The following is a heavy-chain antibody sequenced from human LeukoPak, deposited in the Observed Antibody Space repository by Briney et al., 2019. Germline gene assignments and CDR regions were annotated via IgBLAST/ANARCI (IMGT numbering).Heavy chain of an antibody. Sequence: GGSLRLSCAASGFTFSDYVMSWVRQAPGKGLEWVSAISSSGGITYYADSVKGRFTISRDNSKNTLYLQMNSLRAEDTAVYYCAREQGALDSWGQGTLVTVSS. CDR3: AREQGALDS. V-gene: IGHV3-23*01. J-gene: IGHJ4*02. CDR2: ISSSGGIT. CDR1: GFTFSDYV.